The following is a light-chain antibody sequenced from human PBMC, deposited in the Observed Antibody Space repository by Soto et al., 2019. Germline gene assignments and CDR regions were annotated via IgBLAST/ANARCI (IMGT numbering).Light chain of an antibody. J-gene: IGLJ2*01. Sequence: QSVLTQPPSASGTPGQRVTISCSGSSSNIGSNYVYWYQQLPGTAPKLLIYRNDQRPSGVPDRFSGSKSGTSASLAISGLRSEDEADYYCAAWDDSLSAHVVFGGGTKVTV. CDR1: SSNIGSNY. CDR2: RND. CDR3: AAWDDSLSAHVV. V-gene: IGLV1-47*01.